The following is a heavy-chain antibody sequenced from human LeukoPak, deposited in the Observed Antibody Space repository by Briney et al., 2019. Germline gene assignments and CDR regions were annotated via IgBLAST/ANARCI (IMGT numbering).Heavy chain of an antibody. V-gene: IGHV5-51*01. Sequence: GESLQISFRGSGYRFTSHWIGWVRPMPGNGLEWMGIIYPGESDVRYSPYFQGQVAISAATSTRTAHLQWRSLRASDAALYACARQVLRGGQFDSWGQGTLVTVSS. CDR1: GYRFTSHW. J-gene: IGHJ4*02. CDR3: ARQVLRGGQFDS. CDR2: IYPGESDV. D-gene: IGHD3-10*01.